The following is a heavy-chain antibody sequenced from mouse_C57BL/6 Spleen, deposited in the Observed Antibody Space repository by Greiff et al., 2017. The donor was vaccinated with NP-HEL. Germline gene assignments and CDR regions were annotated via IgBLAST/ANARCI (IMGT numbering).Heavy chain of an antibody. Sequence: VQLQQSGPELVKPGASVKISCKASGYAFSSSWMNWVKQRPGKGLEWIGRIYPGDGDTNYNGKFKGKATLTADKSSSTAYMQLSSLTSEDSAVYFCARGVYYDYDETGMDYWGQGTSVTVSS. D-gene: IGHD2-4*01. CDR3: ARGVYYDYDETGMDY. CDR2: IYPGDGDT. V-gene: IGHV1-82*01. J-gene: IGHJ4*01. CDR1: GYAFSSSW.